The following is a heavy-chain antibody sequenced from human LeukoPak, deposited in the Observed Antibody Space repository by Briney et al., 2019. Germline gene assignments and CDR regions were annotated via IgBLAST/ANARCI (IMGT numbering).Heavy chain of an antibody. V-gene: IGHV4-4*02. Sequence: SETLSLTCAVSGGSISSSNWWSWVRQPPGKGLEWIGEIYHSGSTNYNPSLKSRVTISVDKSKNQFSLELSSVTAADTAVYYCASRAVTIGRWFDPWGQGTLVTVSS. CDR2: IYHSGST. J-gene: IGHJ5*02. CDR1: GGSISSSNW. CDR3: ASRAVTIGRWFDP. D-gene: IGHD4-17*01.